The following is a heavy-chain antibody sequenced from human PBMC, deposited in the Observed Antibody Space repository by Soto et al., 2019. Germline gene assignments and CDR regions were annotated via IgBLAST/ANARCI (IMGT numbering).Heavy chain of an antibody. J-gene: IGHJ4*02. D-gene: IGHD4-17*01. CDR3: ARGMVTTDPDDY. V-gene: IGHV3-13*01. Sequence: EVQLVESGGGLVQPGGSLRLSCAASGFTFSSYDMHWVRQATGKGLEWVSAIGTAGDTYYPGSVKGRFTISRENAKNSLYLQMNSLRAGDTAVYYCARGMVTTDPDDYWGQGTLVTVSS. CDR2: IGTAGDT. CDR1: GFTFSSYD.